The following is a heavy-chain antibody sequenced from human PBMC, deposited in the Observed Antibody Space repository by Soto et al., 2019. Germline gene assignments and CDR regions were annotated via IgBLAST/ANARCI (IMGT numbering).Heavy chain of an antibody. Sequence: GSLRLSCVASGFTFSNTWMILVRHSAFKGLEWVGRIKSKTDDGTTNYAAPVKGRFTISRDDSKNTLYLEVNSLKTEDTAVYYCTTARGTYGAEYFQHWGPGTQVTVSS. CDR3: TTARGTYGAEYFQH. CDR1: GFTFSNTW. V-gene: IGHV3-15*01. CDR2: IKSKTDDGTT. J-gene: IGHJ1*01. D-gene: IGHD4-17*01.